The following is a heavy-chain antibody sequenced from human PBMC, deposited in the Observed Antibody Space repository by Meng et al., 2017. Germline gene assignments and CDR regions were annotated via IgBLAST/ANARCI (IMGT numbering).Heavy chain of an antibody. CDR1: GGSISSSSYY. CDR3: ARVHYYDSSGYYYGENWFDP. V-gene: IGHV4-39*07. Sequence: SETLSLTCTVSGGSISSSSYYWGWIRQPPGKGLEWIGSIYYSGSTYYNPSLKSRVTISVDTSKNQFSLKLSSVTAADTAVYYCARVHYYDSSGYYYGENWFDPWGQGTLVTVSS. D-gene: IGHD3-22*01. CDR2: IYYSGST. J-gene: IGHJ5*02.